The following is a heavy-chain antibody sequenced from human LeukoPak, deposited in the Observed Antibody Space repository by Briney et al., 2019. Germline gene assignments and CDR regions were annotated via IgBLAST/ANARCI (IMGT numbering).Heavy chain of an antibody. J-gene: IGHJ4*02. CDR3: AGRTTVTTIDY. D-gene: IGHD4-17*01. CDR1: GGSFSGYY. V-gene: IGHV4-34*01. CDR2: INHSGST. Sequence: PSETLSLTCAVYGGSFSGYYWSWLRQPPGKGLEWIGEINHSGSTNYNPSLMSRVTISVDTSKNQFSLKLSSVTAADTAVYYCAGRTTVTTIDYWGQGTLVTVSS.